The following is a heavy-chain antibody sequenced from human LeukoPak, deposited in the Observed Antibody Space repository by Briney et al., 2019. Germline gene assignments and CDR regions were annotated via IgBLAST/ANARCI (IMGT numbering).Heavy chain of an antibody. CDR1: GFTFSSYG. Sequence: GGSLRLSCAASGFTFSSYGMNWVRQAPGKGLEWVAFIRYDGSIKYSADSVKGRFTISRDTSKNTLYLQMGSLRAEDMAVYYCARRGAVSGGSDYWGQGTLVTVSS. J-gene: IGHJ4*02. D-gene: IGHD3-16*01. CDR3: ARRGAVSGGSDY. V-gene: IGHV3-30*02. CDR2: IRYDGSIK.